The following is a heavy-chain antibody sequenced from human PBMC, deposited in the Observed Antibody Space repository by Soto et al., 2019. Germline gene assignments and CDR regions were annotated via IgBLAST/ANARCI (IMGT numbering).Heavy chain of an antibody. CDR1: GFTFSSYA. V-gene: IGHV3-23*01. J-gene: IGHJ6*02. CDR2: ISGSGGST. CDR3: AKGSMRVYYYYYGMDV. Sequence: GGSLRLSCAASGFTFSSYAMSWVRQAPGKGLEWVSAISGSGGSTYYADSVKGRFTISRDNSKNTLYLQMNSLRAEDTAVYYCAKGSMRVYYYYYGMDVWGQGTTVTVSS.